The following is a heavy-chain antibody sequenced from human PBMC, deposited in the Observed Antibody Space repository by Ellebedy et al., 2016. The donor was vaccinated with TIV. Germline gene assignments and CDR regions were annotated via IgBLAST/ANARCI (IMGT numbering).Heavy chain of an antibody. CDR1: GFTFSSYG. J-gene: IGHJ3*01. CDR2: ISYDGTNK. V-gene: IGHV3-30*03. Sequence: GESLKISCAASGFTFSSYGMHWVRQAPGKGLEWVALISYDGTNKYYADSVKGRFTISRDNSKNTLYLQMNSLRAEDTAVYYCARGRGGHYSRDGLDVWGQGTMVTVSS. D-gene: IGHD2-15*01. CDR3: ARGRGGHYSRDGLDV.